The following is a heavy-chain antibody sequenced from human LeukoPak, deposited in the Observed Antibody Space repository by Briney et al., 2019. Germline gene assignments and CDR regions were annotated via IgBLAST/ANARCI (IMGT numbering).Heavy chain of an antibody. V-gene: IGHV3-53*01. CDR1: GFNVSSNY. CDR2: IYDGGGT. J-gene: IGHJ4*02. CDR3: AKDWYALSSSAYYFDY. Sequence: GGSLRLSCAASGFNVSSNYMSWVRQAPGKGPEWVSVIYDGGGTYYADSVKGRFTISRHNSKNTLYLEMNSLRAEDTAVYYCAKDWYALSSSAYYFDYWGQGTLVTVSS. D-gene: IGHD6-6*01.